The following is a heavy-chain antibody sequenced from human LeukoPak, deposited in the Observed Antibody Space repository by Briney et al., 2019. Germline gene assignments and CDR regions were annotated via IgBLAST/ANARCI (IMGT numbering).Heavy chain of an antibody. D-gene: IGHD1-26*01. V-gene: IGHV3-30*02. J-gene: IGHJ4*02. Sequence: AGGSLRLSCAASGFTFSSYGMHWVRQAPGKGLEWVAFIRYDGSNKYYADSVKGRFTISRDNSKKTLYLQMNSLRAEDTAVYYCARDLDHRATLDYWGQGTLVTVSS. CDR1: GFTFSSYG. CDR2: IRYDGSNK. CDR3: ARDLDHRATLDY.